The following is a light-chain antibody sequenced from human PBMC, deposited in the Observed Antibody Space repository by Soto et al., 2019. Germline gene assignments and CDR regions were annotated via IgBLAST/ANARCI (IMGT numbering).Light chain of an antibody. CDR1: QSISTY. CDR3: QEYDVVPLT. V-gene: IGKV1-39*02. J-gene: IGKJ4*01. Sequence: DIQMTQSPSSLSASVGDRVTITCRASQSISTYLHWYQQKPGKAPNLLIYAASTLQSGVPSRFSGSGSGTDFTLTISSLQPEDFATYYCQEYDVVPLTFGGGTKVEIK. CDR2: AAS.